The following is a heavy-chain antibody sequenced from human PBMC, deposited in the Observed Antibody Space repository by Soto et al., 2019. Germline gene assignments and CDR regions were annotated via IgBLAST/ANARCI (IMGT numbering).Heavy chain of an antibody. V-gene: IGHV1-2*02. CDR3: ARDAPYPQGKWLNLDL. CDR1: GYAFTGYY. CDR2: INPKSGGA. D-gene: IGHD5-12*01. J-gene: IGHJ5*02. Sequence: ASVKVSCKASGYAFTGYYIHWVRQAPGQGLEWMGWINPKSGGANYALKFQGRVTMTRDTSITSGYMELSRLRYDDTAIYYCARDAPYPQGKWLNLDLWGQGTLVTVSS.